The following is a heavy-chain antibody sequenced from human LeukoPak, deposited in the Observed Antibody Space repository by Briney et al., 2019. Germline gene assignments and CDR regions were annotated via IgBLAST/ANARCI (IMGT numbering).Heavy chain of an antibody. CDR3: AREGLDY. V-gene: IGHV1-8*03. J-gene: IGHJ4*02. CDR1: GYTFTNYD. CDR2: MNPNSGNS. Sequence: ASVKVSCKASGYTFTNYDINWVRQATGQGLEGRGYMNPNSGNSAYAQKFQGRVTITPDASISTAYMELSGLRSEDTALYYCAREGLDYWGQGTLVTVSS.